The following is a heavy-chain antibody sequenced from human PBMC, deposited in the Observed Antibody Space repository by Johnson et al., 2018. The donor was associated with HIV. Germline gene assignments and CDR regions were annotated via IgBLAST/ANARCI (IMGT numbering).Heavy chain of an antibody. V-gene: IGHV3-30*04. J-gene: IGHJ3*02. CDR1: GFTFSSYA. CDR2: ILYDGSDK. CDR3: AKDRSRLHDAFDI. D-gene: IGHD5-24*01. Sequence: VQLVESGGGVVQPGRPERFFCAASGFTFSSYAMHWVRLAPGKGLEWVAVILYDGSDKYYADSVQGRFTISRDNSKNTLYLQMNTLGPEDTAVYYCAKDRSRLHDAFDIWGQGTMVTVYS.